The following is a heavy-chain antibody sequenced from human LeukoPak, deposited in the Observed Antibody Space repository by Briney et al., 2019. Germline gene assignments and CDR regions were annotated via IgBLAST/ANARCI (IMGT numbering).Heavy chain of an antibody. V-gene: IGHV1-8*03. CDR1: GYTFTSYD. Sequence: ASVKVSCKASGYTFTSYDINWVRQATGQGLEWMGWMNPNSGNTGYAQKFQGRVTITRNTSISTAYMELSSLRSEDTAVYYCARGVLLSWSNWFDPWDQGTLVTVSS. J-gene: IGHJ5*02. CDR2: MNPNSGNT. D-gene: IGHD3-10*01. CDR3: ARGVLLSWSNWFDP.